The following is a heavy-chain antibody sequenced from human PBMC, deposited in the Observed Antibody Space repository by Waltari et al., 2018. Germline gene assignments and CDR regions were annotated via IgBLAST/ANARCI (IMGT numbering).Heavy chain of an antibody. J-gene: IGHJ6*03. Sequence: EVQLLESGGGLVQPGGSLRLSCAASGFTFSSYAMSWVRQAPGKGLEWVSAISGSGGSTYYADSGKGRFTISRDNSKNTLYLQMNSLRAEDTAVYYCAKSPRRRNYGVTYYYYYMDVWGKGTTVTISS. CDR1: GFTFSSYA. CDR2: ISGSGGST. CDR3: AKSPRRRNYGVTYYYYYMDV. V-gene: IGHV3-23*01. D-gene: IGHD1-7*01.